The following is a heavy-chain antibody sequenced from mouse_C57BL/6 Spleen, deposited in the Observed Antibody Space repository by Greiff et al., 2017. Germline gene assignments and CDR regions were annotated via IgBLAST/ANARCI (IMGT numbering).Heavy chain of an antibody. CDR1: GFSLTSYG. CDR3: ASLYYDYDEGFAY. Sequence: VQLVESGPGLVAPSQSLSITCTVSGFSLTSYGVDWVRQSPGKGLEWLGVIWGVGSTNYNSALKSRLSISKDNSKSQVFLKMNSLQTDDTAMYYCASLYYDYDEGFAYWGQGTLVTVSA. V-gene: IGHV2-6*01. D-gene: IGHD2-4*01. CDR2: IWGVGST. J-gene: IGHJ3*01.